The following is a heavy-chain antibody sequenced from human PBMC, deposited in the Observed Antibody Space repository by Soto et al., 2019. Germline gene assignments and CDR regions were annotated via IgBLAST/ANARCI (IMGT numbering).Heavy chain of an antibody. CDR1: GYIFVNYG. V-gene: IGHV1-18*01. CDR3: VMVDNYVTPTPQDV. Sequence: QVQLVQSGDEVKKPGASVKVSCKASGYIFVNYGIAWVRQAPRQGLEWMGWISPYTGNRHCASKVQGRLTMTTDTSTSTAYMDLGSLTSDDTAVYYCVMVDNYVTPTPQDVWGQGTTVTVSS. CDR2: ISPYTGNR. D-gene: IGHD3-16*01. J-gene: IGHJ6*02.